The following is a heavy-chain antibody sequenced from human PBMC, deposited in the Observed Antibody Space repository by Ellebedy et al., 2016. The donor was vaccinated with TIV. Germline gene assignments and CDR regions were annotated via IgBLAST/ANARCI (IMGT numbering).Heavy chain of an antibody. J-gene: IGHJ5*02. CDR2: IRQEGDEI. V-gene: IGHV3-7*01. D-gene: IGHD4-17*01. CDR1: GFNFRSYW. Sequence: GESLKISCAASGFNFRSYWMTWVRQAPGKGLEWVAKIRQEGDEIYYVESVKGRFTISRDNAKNYLFLQMNSLRVEDTAVYYCARRASYGDYAVQVNPWFDPWGQGTLVTVSS. CDR3: ARRASYGDYAVQVNPWFDP.